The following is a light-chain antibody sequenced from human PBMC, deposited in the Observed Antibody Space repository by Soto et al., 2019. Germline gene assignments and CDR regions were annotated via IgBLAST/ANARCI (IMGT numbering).Light chain of an antibody. V-gene: IGKV1-39*01. J-gene: IGKJ5*01. CDR3: QQSYMSIT. CDR1: QIITNY. Sequence: DIPMPQSPSSLSASVGDRVTITCRASQIITNYLHWYQQKPGKAPKLLIFEISSLQSGVPSRFSGSGSGTEFTLTISTLQPEDFATYYCQQSYMSITFGQGRRLEIK. CDR2: EIS.